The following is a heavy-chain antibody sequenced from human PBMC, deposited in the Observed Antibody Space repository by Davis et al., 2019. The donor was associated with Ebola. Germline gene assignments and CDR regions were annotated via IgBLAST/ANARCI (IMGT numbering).Heavy chain of an antibody. CDR3: ARARTRYSGYDDY. D-gene: IGHD5-12*01. CDR1: GFTFRSHW. J-gene: IGHJ4*02. CDR2: ISYDGSNK. V-gene: IGHV3-30-3*01. Sequence: PGGSLRLSCVASGFTFRSHWMHWVRQAPGKGLEWVAVISYDGSNKYYADSVKGRFTISRDNSKNTLYLQMNSLRAEDTAVYYCARARTRYSGYDDYWGQGTLVTVSS.